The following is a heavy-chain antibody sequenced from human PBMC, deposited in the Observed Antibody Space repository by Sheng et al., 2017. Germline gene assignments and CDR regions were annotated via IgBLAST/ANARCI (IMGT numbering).Heavy chain of an antibody. D-gene: IGHD3-3*01. CDR3: ARGLGGDFWSGYPQGGDYYYYYMDV. CDR1: GFTFSSYS. CDR2: ISSSSSYI. J-gene: IGHJ6*03. Sequence: EVQLVESGGGLVKPGGSLRLSCAASGFTFSSYSMNWVRQAPGKGLEWVSSISSSSSYIYYADSVKGRFTISRDNAKNSLYLQMNSLRAEDTAVYYCARGLGGDFWSGYPQGGDYYYYYMDVWGKGTTVTVSS. V-gene: IGHV3-21*01.